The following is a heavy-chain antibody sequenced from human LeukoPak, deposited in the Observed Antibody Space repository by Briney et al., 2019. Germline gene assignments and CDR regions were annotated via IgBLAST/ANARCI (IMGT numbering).Heavy chain of an antibody. CDR3: ASIPRPSWSGYYGNNWFDP. J-gene: IGHJ5*02. V-gene: IGHV4-34*01. D-gene: IGHD3-3*01. CDR2: INHSGST. CDR1: GGSFSGYY. Sequence: KASETLSLAYAVYGGSFSGYYWTWIRQPPGKGLEWIGEINHSGSTNYNPSLKSRVTISVDTSKNQFSLKLSSVTAADTAVCYCASIPRPSWSGYYGNNWFDPWGQGTLVTVSS.